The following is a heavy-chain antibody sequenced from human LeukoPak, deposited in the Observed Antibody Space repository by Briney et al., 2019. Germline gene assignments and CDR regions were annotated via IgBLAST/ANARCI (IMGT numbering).Heavy chain of an antibody. CDR3: ARIQYNSGWCLGDY. V-gene: IGHV4-61*01. J-gene: IGHJ4*02. CDR1: GGSVSSGSYY. D-gene: IGHD6-19*01. CDR2: IYYSGST. Sequence: PSETLSLTCTVSGGSVSSGSYYWSWIRQPPGKGLEWIGYIYYSGSTNYNPSLKSRVTISVDTSKNQFSLKLSSVTAADTAVYYCARIQYNSGWCLGDYWGRGTLVTVSS.